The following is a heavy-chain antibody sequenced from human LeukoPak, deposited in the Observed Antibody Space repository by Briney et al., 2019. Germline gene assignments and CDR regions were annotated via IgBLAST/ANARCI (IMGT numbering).Heavy chain of an antibody. CDR1: GGTFSSYA. J-gene: IGHJ4*02. D-gene: IGHD3-3*01. CDR2: IIPIFGTA. CDR3: ARERGRFLEWFLDY. Sequence: GASVKVSCKASGGTFSSYAISWVRQAPGQGLEWMGGIIPIFGTANYAQKFQGRVTITTDESTSTAYMELSSLRSEDTAVYYCARERGRFLEWFLDYWGQGTLVTVSS. V-gene: IGHV1-69*05.